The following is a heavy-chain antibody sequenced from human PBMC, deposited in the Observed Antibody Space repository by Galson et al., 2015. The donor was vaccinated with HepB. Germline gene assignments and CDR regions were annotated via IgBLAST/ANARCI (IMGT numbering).Heavy chain of an antibody. CDR2: ITWNSGSI. CDR1: EFTFDDYA. J-gene: IGHJ4*02. D-gene: IGHD4-17*01. CDR3: AKEQPPTVTRGGNFDY. Sequence: SLRLSCAASEFTFDDYAMHWVRQAPGKGLEWVSGITWNSGSIGYADSVKGRFTISRDNAKNSLYLQMNSLRVEDTAFYYCAKEQPPTVTRGGNFDYWGQGTLVTVSP. V-gene: IGHV3-9*01.